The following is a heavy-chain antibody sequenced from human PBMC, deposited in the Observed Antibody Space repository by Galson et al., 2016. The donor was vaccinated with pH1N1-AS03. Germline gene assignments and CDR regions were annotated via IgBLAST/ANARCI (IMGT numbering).Heavy chain of an antibody. CDR2: IIPIFGTR. CDR3: ARDVSGSYGLDY. V-gene: IGHV1-69*13. CDR1: GGTFGSYA. D-gene: IGHD1-26*01. Sequence: SVKVSCKASGGTFGSYAVSWVRQAPGQGLEWMGGIIPIFGTRHYAQRFQGRVTITADETTTTASMELSSLRFEDTAMYYCARDVSGSYGLDYWGQGTQVTVYS. J-gene: IGHJ4*02.